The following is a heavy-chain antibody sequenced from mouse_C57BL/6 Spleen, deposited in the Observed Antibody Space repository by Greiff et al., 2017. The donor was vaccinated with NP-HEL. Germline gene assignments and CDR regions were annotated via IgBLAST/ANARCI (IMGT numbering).Heavy chain of an antibody. D-gene: IGHD3-2*01. Sequence: QVQLKQPGAELVKPGASVKLSCKASGYTFTSYWMHWVKQRPGQGLEWIGMIHPNSGSTNYNEKFKSKATLTVDKSSSTAYMQLSSLTSEDSAVYYCARARQLPFDYWGQGTTLTVSS. CDR3: ARARQLPFDY. J-gene: IGHJ2*01. V-gene: IGHV1-64*01. CDR2: IHPNSGST. CDR1: GYTFTSYW.